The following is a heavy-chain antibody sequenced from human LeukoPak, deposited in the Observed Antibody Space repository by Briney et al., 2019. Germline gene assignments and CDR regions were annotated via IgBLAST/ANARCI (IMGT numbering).Heavy chain of an antibody. Sequence: GGSLRLSCAASGFTFSSYEMNWVRQAPGEGLEWVSVIFSNGGTYYADSVKGRFTISRDNSKNTLYLQMNSLRADDTAVYYCARDHHGSGSYPNPWGQGTLVTVSS. CDR3: ARDHHGSGSYPNP. V-gene: IGHV3-66*01. CDR1: GFTFSSYE. D-gene: IGHD3-10*01. CDR2: IFSNGGT. J-gene: IGHJ5*02.